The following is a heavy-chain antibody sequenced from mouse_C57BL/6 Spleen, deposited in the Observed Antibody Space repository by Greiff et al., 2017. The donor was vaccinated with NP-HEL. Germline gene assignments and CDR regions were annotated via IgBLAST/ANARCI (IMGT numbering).Heavy chain of an antibody. CDR2: IDPSDSYT. V-gene: IGHV1-69*01. CDR1: GYTFTSYW. J-gene: IGHJ3*01. D-gene: IGHD2-4*01. CDR3: ARVNYDWFAY. Sequence: VQLQQSGAELVMPGASVKLSCKASGYTFTSYWMHWVKQRPGQGLEWIGEIDPSDSYTNYNQKFKGKSTLTVDKSSSTAYMQLSSLTSEDSAVYYCARVNYDWFAYWGQGTLVTVSA.